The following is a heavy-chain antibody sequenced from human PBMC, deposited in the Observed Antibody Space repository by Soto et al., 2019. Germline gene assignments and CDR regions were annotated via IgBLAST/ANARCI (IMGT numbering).Heavy chain of an antibody. Sequence: QVQLVQSGAEVKKPGSSVKVSCKASGGTFSSYAISWVRQAPGQGLEWMGGIIPIFGTANYAQKFQGRVTXXXXXXXSTAYMELSSLRSEDTAVYYCARRGWPGGEEFDPWGQGTLVTVSS. CDR1: GGTFSSYA. CDR3: ARRGWPGGEEFDP. V-gene: IGHV1-69*01. D-gene: IGHD2-15*01. CDR2: IIPIFGTA. J-gene: IGHJ5*02.